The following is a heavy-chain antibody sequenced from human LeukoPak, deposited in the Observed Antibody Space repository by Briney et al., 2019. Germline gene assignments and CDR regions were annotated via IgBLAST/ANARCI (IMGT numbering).Heavy chain of an antibody. CDR1: GYTFTGYY. D-gene: IGHD3-9*01. CDR3: ARDPSGYYMGTDY. J-gene: IGHJ4*02. V-gene: IGHV1-2*02. Sequence: ASVKVSCKASGYTFTGYYMHWVRQAPGQGLEWMGWINPNSGGTNYAQKFQGRVTMTGDTSISTAYMELSRLRSDDTAVYYCARDPSGYYMGTDYWGQGTLVTVSS. CDR2: INPNSGGT.